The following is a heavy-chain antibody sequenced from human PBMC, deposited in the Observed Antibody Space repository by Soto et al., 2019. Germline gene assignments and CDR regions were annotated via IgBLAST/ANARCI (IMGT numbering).Heavy chain of an antibody. Sequence: PGGSLRLSCAASGFTFSDHFMDWVRQAPGKGLEWVGRSRNKAKSYTTEYAASVKGRFSISRDESENSLYLQMNSLRAEDTAVYFCARSLLIANPIYDYWGQGALVTVSS. D-gene: IGHD2-21*01. CDR1: GFTFSDHF. CDR2: SRNKAKSYTT. J-gene: IGHJ4*02. V-gene: IGHV3-72*01. CDR3: ARSLLIANPIYDY.